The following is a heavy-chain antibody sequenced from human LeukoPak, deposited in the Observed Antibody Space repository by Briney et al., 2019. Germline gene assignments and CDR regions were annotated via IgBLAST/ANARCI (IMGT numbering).Heavy chain of an antibody. CDR1: GYTFTGYY. Sequence: VASVKVSCKASGYTFTGYYMHWVRQAPGQGLEWMGWINPNSGGTNYAQKFQGRVTMTRDTSISTAYMELSRLRSDDTAVYYCARGVSGEYYHYYMDVWGKGTTVTVSS. CDR2: INPNSGGT. CDR3: ARGVSGEYYHYYMDV. J-gene: IGHJ6*03. D-gene: IGHD3-10*01. V-gene: IGHV1-2*02.